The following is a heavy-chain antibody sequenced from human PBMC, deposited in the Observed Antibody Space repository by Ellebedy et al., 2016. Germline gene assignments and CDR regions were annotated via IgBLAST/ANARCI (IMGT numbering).Heavy chain of an antibody. CDR3: ARDPGGNSPFFDY. CDR2: IKQDGSEK. V-gene: IGHV3-7*01. CDR1: GFTFSSYW. Sequence: GGSLRLXCAASGFTFSSYWMSWVRQAPGKGLEWVANIKQDGSEKYYVDSVKGRFTISKDNANNSLYLQVSSLRADDTAVYYCARDPGGNSPFFDYWGQGTLVTVSS. J-gene: IGHJ4*02. D-gene: IGHD4-23*01.